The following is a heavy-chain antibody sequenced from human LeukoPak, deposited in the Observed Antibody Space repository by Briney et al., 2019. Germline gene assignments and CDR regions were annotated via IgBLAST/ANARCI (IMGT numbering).Heavy chain of an antibody. CDR2: IYYSGST. Sequence: SETLSLTCTVSGGSISSYYWSWIRQPPGKGLEWIGYIYYSGSTNYNPSLKSRVTISVDTSKNQFSLKLSSVTAADTAAYYCARGWFGEFPDYWGQGTLVTVSS. CDR1: GGSISSYY. J-gene: IGHJ4*02. CDR3: ARGWFGEFPDY. D-gene: IGHD3-10*01. V-gene: IGHV4-59*01.